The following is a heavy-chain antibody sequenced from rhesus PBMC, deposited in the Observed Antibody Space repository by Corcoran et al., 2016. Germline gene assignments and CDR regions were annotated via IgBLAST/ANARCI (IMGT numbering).Heavy chain of an antibody. CDR2: ISGSGGST. D-gene: IGHD6-37*01. CDR1: GASISSNY. J-gene: IGHJ4*01. V-gene: IGHV4S6*01. Sequence: QVQLQESGPGLVKPSETLPLTCAVSGASISSNYWSWIRQPPGKGLECIGRISGSGGSTAYHPSRQGRVTISMDTSKNQFSLKLSSVTAADTAVYYCTSGGWSPYYFDYWGQGVLVTVSS. CDR3: TSGGWSPYYFDY.